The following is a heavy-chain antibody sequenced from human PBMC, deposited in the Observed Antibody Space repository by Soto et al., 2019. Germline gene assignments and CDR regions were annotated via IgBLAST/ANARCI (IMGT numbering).Heavy chain of an antibody. Sequence: SETLSLTCTVSGGSFSSYYWSWIRQPPGKGLEWIGYIYYSGTTNYSPSLESRVTISVDTSKNQFSLKLSSVTAADTAVYYCARESLRRQYFDYWGQGTLVTVSS. CDR2: IYYSGTT. J-gene: IGHJ4*02. CDR1: GGSFSSYY. CDR3: ARESLRRQYFDY. D-gene: IGHD1-1*01. V-gene: IGHV4-59*12.